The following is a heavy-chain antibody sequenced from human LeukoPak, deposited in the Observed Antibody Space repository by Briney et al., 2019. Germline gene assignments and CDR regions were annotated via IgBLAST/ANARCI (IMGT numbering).Heavy chain of an antibody. V-gene: IGHV3-74*01. Sequence: GGSLRLSCAASGFTFRSYWMHWIPQDPGKGLVWVSRINSDGSITTYVNSVQGRFTISRDDAKNTLYLQMNSLAAEDTAVYYCARGNSGNPDYWGQGTLVIVSS. CDR2: INSDGSIT. D-gene: IGHD3-10*01. CDR1: GFTFRSYW. CDR3: ARGNSGNPDY. J-gene: IGHJ4*02.